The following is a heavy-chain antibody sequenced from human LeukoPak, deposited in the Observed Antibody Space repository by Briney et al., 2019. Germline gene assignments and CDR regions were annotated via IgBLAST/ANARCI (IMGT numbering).Heavy chain of an antibody. V-gene: IGHV4-34*01. D-gene: IGHD2-2*01. J-gene: IGHJ5*02. CDR2: INHNGSP. CDR3: ARSYPLGSYGWFDP. Sequence: SETLSLTCAVYGGPFSGYHWSWIRQPPGKGLEWIGEINHNGSPNYNPSRKSRVNISVDTSKNQFSLRLSSVAAADTAGYYCARSYPLGSYGWFDPWGQGTLVTVSS. CDR1: GGPFSGYH.